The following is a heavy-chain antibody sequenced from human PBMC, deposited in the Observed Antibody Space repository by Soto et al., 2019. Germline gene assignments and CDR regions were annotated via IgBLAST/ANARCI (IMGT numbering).Heavy chain of an antibody. J-gene: IGHJ4*02. D-gene: IGHD5-12*01. CDR3: AKSLRWLQCFDY. V-gene: IGHV1-2*02. CDR2: INPNNGVT. CDR1: GYTFTGYY. Sequence: ASVKVSCKASGYTFTGYYMNWVRQAPGQGLEWMGWINPNNGVTNYAQKFQGRVTMTRDTSISTAYMDLSRLRSDDTAVYYCAKSLRWLQCFDYWGQGTLVTVSS.